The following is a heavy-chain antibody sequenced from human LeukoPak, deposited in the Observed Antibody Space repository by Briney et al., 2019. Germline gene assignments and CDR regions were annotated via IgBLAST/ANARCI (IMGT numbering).Heavy chain of an antibody. J-gene: IGHJ4*02. CDR3: TRMTAGHDY. CDR2: INHSGYT. D-gene: IGHD2-21*02. V-gene: IGHV4-34*01. Sequence: SETLSLTCAVSGVSFNDYYWSWVRQTPGKGLEWIGEINHSGYTNDSPSLKSRVTLSIDTSRKQFSLNLRSVTVADAGIYYCTRMTAGHDYWGQGTLVTVSS. CDR1: GVSFNDYY.